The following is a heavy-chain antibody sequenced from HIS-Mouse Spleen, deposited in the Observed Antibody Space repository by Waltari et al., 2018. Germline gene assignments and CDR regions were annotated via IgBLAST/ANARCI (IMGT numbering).Heavy chain of an antibody. J-gene: IGHJ2*01. CDR2: IYYSGST. D-gene: IGHD6-13*01. CDR3: AREIPYSSSWYDWYFDL. V-gene: IGHV4-39*07. CDR1: GGSISSSRYY. Sequence: QLQLQESGPGLVKPSETLSLTCTVSGGSISSSRYYWGWIRQPPGKGLEWIGSIYYSGSTDYNPALNSRVTIAVETSKNQFSRQLSSVTAADTAVYYCAREIPYSSSWYDWYFDLWGRGTLVTVSS.